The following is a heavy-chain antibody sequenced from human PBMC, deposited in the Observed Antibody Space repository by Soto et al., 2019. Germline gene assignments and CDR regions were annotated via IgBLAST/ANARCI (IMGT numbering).Heavy chain of an antibody. D-gene: IGHD6-13*01. V-gene: IGHV4-59*08. CDR2: IYYSGST. CDR1: GGSISSYY. CDR3: ARQAIAAAGIPSWFYP. J-gene: IGHJ5*02. Sequence: SETLSLTCTVSGGSISSYYWSWIRQPPGKGLEWIGYIYYSGSTNYNPSLKSRVTISVDTSKNQFSLKLSSVTAADTAVYYCARQAIAAAGIPSWFYPWGQGTLVTVSS.